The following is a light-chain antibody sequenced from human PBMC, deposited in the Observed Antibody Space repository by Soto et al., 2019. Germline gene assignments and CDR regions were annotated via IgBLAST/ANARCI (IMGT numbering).Light chain of an antibody. CDR1: QSVSSSY. V-gene: IGKV3-20*01. J-gene: IGKJ1*01. CDR2: GGS. Sequence: EIVLTQSPGTLSLSQGEGATLSCRASQSVSSSYFAWYQQKPGQAPRLLIYGGSSRATGIRDRFNGSGSGTDFTLTISRLEHEDFAVYYCHQYGSSPWTFGQGTKVETK. CDR3: HQYGSSPWT.